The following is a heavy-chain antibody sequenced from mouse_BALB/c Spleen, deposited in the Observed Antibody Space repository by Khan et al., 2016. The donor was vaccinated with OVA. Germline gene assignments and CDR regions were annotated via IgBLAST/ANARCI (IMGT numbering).Heavy chain of an antibody. J-gene: IGHJ2*01. CDR2: LSSGGSFT. CDR1: GFTFSNYG. Sequence: VELVESRGGLVKPGGSLKLSCAASGFTFSNYGMSWVRQTPEKRLEWVATLSSGGSFTYYPDSVKGRFTISRDNAKNPLYLQMSSLRSEDTAMYYCTRTPGYYGSNYFDYWGQGSTLTVSS. CDR3: TRTPGYYGSNYFDY. V-gene: IGHV5-9-3*01. D-gene: IGHD1-1*01.